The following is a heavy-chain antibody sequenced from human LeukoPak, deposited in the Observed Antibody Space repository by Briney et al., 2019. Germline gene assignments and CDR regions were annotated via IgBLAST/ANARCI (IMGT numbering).Heavy chain of an antibody. CDR3: AKGSLGSWYFFDY. J-gene: IGHJ4*02. CDR2: ISGSGGNT. Sequence: GETLRLSCAAPGFTFSSYAMSWVRLATGKRPEWVSTISGSGGNTYYADSVKGRFTISRDNSKNTLFLQMNSLRAEDTAVYYCAKGSLGSWYFFDYWGQGTLVTVSS. D-gene: IGHD6-13*01. CDR1: GFTFSSYA. V-gene: IGHV3-23*01.